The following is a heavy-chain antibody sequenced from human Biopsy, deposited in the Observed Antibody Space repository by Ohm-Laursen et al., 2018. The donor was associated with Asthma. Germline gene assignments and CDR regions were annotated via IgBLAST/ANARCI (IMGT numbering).Heavy chain of an antibody. CDR2: IHYSGST. J-gene: IGHJ5*02. Sequence: TLSLTCTVSGASIKTDDHYWSWLRQPPGKGLEWFGFIHYSGSTPYTPSLKGGVTISVDTSKNQFSLKLSSVTAADTAVYYCARASVAASSNWFDPWGQGTLVTVSS. D-gene: IGHD6-19*01. CDR1: GASIKTDDHY. CDR3: ARASVAASSNWFDP. V-gene: IGHV4-30-4*01.